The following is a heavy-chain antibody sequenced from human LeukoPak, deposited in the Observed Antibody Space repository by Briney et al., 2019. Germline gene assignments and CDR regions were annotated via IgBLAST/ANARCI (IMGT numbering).Heavy chain of an antibody. D-gene: IGHD5-18*01. V-gene: IGHV3-66*04. Sequence: GGSLRLSCAASGFTFSSYGMHWVRQAPGKGLEWVSAIYSGGTTYYADSVKGRFTISRDNSKNTLYLQMNSLRAEDTAVYYCARHAPAMALIFAYWGQGTLVTVSS. CDR3: ARHAPAMALIFAY. J-gene: IGHJ4*02. CDR2: IYSGGTT. CDR1: GFTFSSYG.